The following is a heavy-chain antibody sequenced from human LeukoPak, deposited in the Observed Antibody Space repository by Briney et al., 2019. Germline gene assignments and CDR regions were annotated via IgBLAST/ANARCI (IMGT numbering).Heavy chain of an antibody. D-gene: IGHD6-19*01. CDR3: ARGYSSGWYFAWFDP. CDR2: IIPILGIA. Sequence: ASVKVSCKASGGTFSSYAISWVRQAPGQGLEWMGKIIPILGIANYAQKFQGRVTITADKSTSTAYMELSSLRSEDTAVCYCARGYSSGWYFAWFDPWGQGTLVTVSS. V-gene: IGHV1-69*04. CDR1: GGTFSSYA. J-gene: IGHJ5*02.